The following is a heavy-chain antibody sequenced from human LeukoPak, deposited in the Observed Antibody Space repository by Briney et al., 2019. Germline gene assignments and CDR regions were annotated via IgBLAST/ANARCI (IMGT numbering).Heavy chain of an antibody. CDR2: LSGSAGST. CDR3: AKTQDFYGSGSYDY. J-gene: IGHJ4*02. D-gene: IGHD3-10*01. Sequence: GGSLRLSCAASGFTFSSHAMSWVRQAPGKGLEWVSALSGSAGSTYYADFVKGRFTISRDKSKNTLYLQMNTLTAEPTAVSHCAKTQDFYGSGSYDYWGQGTLVTVSS. V-gene: IGHV3-23*01. CDR1: GFTFSSHA.